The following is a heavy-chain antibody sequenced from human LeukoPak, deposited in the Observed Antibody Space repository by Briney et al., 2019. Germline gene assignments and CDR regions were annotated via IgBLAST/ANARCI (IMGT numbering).Heavy chain of an antibody. J-gene: IGHJ6*02. Sequence: GGSLRLSCLGSGFTVGDYALSWVRQAPGEGLEWVSAISGSGGSTYYADSVKGRFTISRDNSKNTLYLQMNSLRAEDTAVYYCAKNGLWFGSSHMDVWGQGTTVTVSS. CDR2: ISGSGGST. D-gene: IGHD3-10*01. CDR1: GFTVGDYA. CDR3: AKNGLWFGSSHMDV. V-gene: IGHV3-23*01.